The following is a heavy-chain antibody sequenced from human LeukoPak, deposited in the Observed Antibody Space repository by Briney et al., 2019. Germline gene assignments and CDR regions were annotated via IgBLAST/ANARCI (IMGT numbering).Heavy chain of an antibody. D-gene: IGHD3-16*01. CDR1: GFTFSSYG. CDR2: IRYDGSNK. Sequence: GGSLRLSCAASGFTFSSYGMHWVRQAPGKGLEWVAFIRYDGSNKYYADSVKGRFTISRDNSKNTLYLQMNSLRAEDTAVYYCATARKLGHAFDIWGQGTMVTVSS. V-gene: IGHV3-30*02. CDR3: ATARKLGHAFDI. J-gene: IGHJ3*02.